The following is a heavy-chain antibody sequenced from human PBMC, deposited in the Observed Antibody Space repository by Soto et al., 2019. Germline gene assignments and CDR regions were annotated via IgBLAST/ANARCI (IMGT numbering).Heavy chain of an antibody. CDR2: INHSGST. Sequence: SETLSLTCAVYGGSFSGYYWSWIRQPPGKGLEWIGEINHSGSTNYNPSLKSRVTISVDTSKNQFSLKLSSVTAADTAVYYCSYSSSWYYYYYGMDVWGQGTTVTVSS. CDR3: SYSSSWYYYYYGMDV. J-gene: IGHJ6*02. CDR1: GGSFSGYY. D-gene: IGHD6-13*01. V-gene: IGHV4-34*01.